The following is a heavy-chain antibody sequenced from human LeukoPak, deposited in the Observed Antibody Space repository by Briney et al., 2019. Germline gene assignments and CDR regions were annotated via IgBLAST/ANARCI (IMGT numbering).Heavy chain of an antibody. J-gene: IGHJ5*02. D-gene: IGHD6-13*01. CDR1: GGSISSSSYY. V-gene: IGHV4-39*01. CDR3: ASLIAGGYPAGTSKRGWFDP. CDR2: IYYSGST. Sequence: SETLSLTCTVSGGSISSSSYYWGWIRQPPGKGLEWIGSIYYSGSTYYNPSLKSRVTISVDTSKNQFSLKLNSVTAADTAVYYCASLIAGGYPAGTSKRGWFDPWGQGTLVTVSS.